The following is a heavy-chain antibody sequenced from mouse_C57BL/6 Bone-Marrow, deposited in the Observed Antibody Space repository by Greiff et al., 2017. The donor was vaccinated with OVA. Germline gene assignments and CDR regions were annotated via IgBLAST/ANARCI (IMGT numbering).Heavy chain of an antibody. CDR2: IHPSDSDT. Sequence: VHVKQPGAELVKPGASVKVSCKASGYTFTSYWMHWVKQRPGQGLEWIGRIHPSDSDTNYNQKFKGKATLTVDKSSSTAYIQLSSLTSEDSAVYYCAIWNYYGSSYEYYFDYWGQGTTLTVSS. V-gene: IGHV1-74*01. J-gene: IGHJ2*01. CDR1: GYTFTSYW. D-gene: IGHD1-1*01. CDR3: AIWNYYGSSYEYYFDY.